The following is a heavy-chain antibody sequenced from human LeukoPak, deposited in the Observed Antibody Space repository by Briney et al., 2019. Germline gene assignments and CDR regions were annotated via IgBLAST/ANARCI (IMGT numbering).Heavy chain of an antibody. V-gene: IGHV3-30*03. J-gene: IGHJ4*02. CDR3: ATYRQVLLPFES. Sequence: GGSLRLSCAASGFTFSSYGMHWVRQAPGKGLEWVAVISYDGSNKYYADSVKGRFTISRDNSKNTLYLQMNSLRAEDTAIYYCATYRQVLLPFESWGQGTLVTVPS. D-gene: IGHD2-8*02. CDR2: ISYDGSNK. CDR1: GFTFSSYG.